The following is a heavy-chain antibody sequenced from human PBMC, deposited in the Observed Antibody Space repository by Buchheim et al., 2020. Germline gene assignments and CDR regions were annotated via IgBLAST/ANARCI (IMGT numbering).Heavy chain of an antibody. V-gene: IGHV3-30*03. Sequence: QVQLVESGGGVVQPGRSLRLSCAASGFTFSSYGMHWVRQAPGKGLEWVAVISYDGSNKYYADSVKGRFTISRDNSKNTLYLQMNSLRAEDTAVYYCATEMATITWYFDYWGQGTL. D-gene: IGHD5-24*01. J-gene: IGHJ4*02. CDR2: ISYDGSNK. CDR1: GFTFSSYG. CDR3: ATEMATITWYFDY.